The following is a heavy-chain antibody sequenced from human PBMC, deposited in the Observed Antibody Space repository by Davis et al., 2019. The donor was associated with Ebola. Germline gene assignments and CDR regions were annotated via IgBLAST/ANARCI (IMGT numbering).Heavy chain of an antibody. CDR3: TTVKQQLVLSSTW. J-gene: IGHJ4*02. CDR2: IKSKTDGGTT. V-gene: IGHV3-15*01. D-gene: IGHD6-13*01. Sequence: ETLSLTCTVSGGSISSYYWSWVRQAPGKGLEWVGRIKSKTDGGTTDYAAPVKGRFTISRDDSKNTLYLQMNSLKTEDTAVYYCTTVKQQLVLSSTWWGQGTLVTVSS. CDR1: GGSISSYY.